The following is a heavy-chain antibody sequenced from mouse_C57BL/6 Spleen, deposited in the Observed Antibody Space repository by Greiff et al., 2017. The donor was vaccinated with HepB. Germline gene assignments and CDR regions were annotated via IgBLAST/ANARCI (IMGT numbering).Heavy chain of an antibody. CDR3: ARGPYAYGSSYVGLYFDY. V-gene: IGHV1-7*01. D-gene: IGHD1-1*01. CDR2: INPSSGYT. J-gene: IGHJ2*01. CDR1: GYTFTSYW. Sequence: QVQLQQSGAELAKPGASVKLSCKASGYTFTSYWMHWVKQRPGQGLEWIGYINPSSGYTKYNQKFKDKATLTADKSSSTAYMQLSSLTYEDSAVYYCARGPYAYGSSYVGLYFDYWGQGTTLTVSS.